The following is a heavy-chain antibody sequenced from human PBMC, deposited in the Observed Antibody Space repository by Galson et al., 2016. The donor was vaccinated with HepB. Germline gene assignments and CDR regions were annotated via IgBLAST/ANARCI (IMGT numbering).Heavy chain of an antibody. V-gene: IGHV1-69*02. CDR3: ATVPPGTGATGGIWGSYRFSAVQSYGLDV. Sequence: SVKVSCKASKGTFTSHTLNWVRQAPGQGLEWLGRNIPALGIAHYAQKFQGRLTLHADFPSDSAYMELSGLRSDDTAVYYCATVPPGTGATGGIWGSYRFSAVQSYGLDVWGKGTVVTVS. J-gene: IGHJ6*04. CDR2: NIPALGIA. D-gene: IGHD3-16*01. CDR1: KGTFTSHT.